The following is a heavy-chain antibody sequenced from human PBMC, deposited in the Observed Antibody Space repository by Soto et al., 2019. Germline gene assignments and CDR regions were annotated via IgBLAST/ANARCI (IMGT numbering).Heavy chain of an antibody. V-gene: IGHV4-31*03. CDR2: IYDSGST. CDR1: GGSISSGGYY. Sequence: SETLSLTCTVSGGSISSGGYYWNWIRQHPGKGLEWIGYIYDSGSTYYNPSLKGRVTISVDTSKDQFSLKLSSVTAADTAVYYCARAQYGSGSYYNAYWGKGTLVTVSS. J-gene: IGHJ4*02. CDR3: ARAQYGSGSYYNAY. D-gene: IGHD3-10*01.